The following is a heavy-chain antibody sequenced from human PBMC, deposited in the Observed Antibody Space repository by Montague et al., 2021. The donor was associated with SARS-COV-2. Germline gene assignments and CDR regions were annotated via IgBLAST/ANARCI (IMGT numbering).Heavy chain of an antibody. V-gene: IGHV4-34*01. CDR1: GTSFSDHY. J-gene: IGHJ5*02. D-gene: IGHD4-11*01. CDR3: ARGARVANSPDRVSYSFDV. CDR2: INHGGDT. Sequence: SETLSLTCDVNGTSFSDHYWTWIRQSPGGGLEWIGEINHGGDTNYNPSLRSRVTISIDTYKPQSSLRLYSVTAADTAVYYCARGARVANSPDRVSYSFDVWGQGTPVTVSS.